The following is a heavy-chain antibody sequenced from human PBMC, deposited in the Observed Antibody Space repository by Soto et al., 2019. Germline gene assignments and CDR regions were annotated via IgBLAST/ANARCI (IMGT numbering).Heavy chain of an antibody. CDR3: ATQEVGGSYVYTFDP. CDR2: IYYSGST. J-gene: IGHJ5*02. V-gene: IGHV4-39*02. Sequence: QLQLQESGPGLVKPSETLSLTCTVSGGSISSSSYYWGWIRQPPGKGLEWIGSIYYSGSTYYNPALQSRVAXSXXXSXXHFSLKRSSVTAADTAVYYCATQEVGGSYVYTFDPWGQGTLVTVSS. D-gene: IGHD1-26*01. CDR1: GGSISSSSYY.